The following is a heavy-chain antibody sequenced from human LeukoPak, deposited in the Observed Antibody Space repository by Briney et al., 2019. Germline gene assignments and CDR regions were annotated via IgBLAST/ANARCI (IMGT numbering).Heavy chain of an antibody. V-gene: IGHV1-2*02. CDR2: IYPNSGAT. D-gene: IGHD3-10*01. J-gene: IGHJ4*02. Sequence: GSSVPVSCKAYGYTFTGNYMHWVRQAPGPAREGVGWIYPNSGATTYAQKFQGRVTMTRDTSISTASMELSRLRSDDTAVYYCARVYGSGSFYSYWGQGTLVTVS. CDR1: GYTFTGNY. CDR3: ARVYGSGSFYSY.